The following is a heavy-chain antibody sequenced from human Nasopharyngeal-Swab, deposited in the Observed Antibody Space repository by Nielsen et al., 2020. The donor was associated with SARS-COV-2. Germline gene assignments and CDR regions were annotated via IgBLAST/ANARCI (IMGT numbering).Heavy chain of an antibody. Sequence: ASVTVSCQASVGTFSSYAISWVRQAPGQGLEWMGWISAYNGNTNYAQKLQGRVTMTTDTSTSTAYMELRSLRSDDTAVYYCAREYYYDSSGYYPMDVWGQGTTVTVSS. CDR3: AREYYYDSSGYYPMDV. CDR2: ISAYNGNT. V-gene: IGHV1-18*01. D-gene: IGHD3-22*01. J-gene: IGHJ6*02. CDR1: VGTFSSYA.